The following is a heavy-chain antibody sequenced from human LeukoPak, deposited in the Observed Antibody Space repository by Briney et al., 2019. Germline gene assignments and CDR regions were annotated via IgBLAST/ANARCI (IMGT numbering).Heavy chain of an antibody. V-gene: IGHV1-18*01. D-gene: IGHD2-2*01. Sequence: ASVKVSCKASGYTFTSYGISWVRQAPGQGLEWMGWISAYNGNTNYAQKLQGRVTMTTDTSTITAYMELRSLRSDDTAVYYCARDGFVYCSSTSCYPDYWGQGTLVTVSS. CDR3: ARDGFVYCSSTSCYPDY. CDR1: GYTFTSYG. J-gene: IGHJ4*02. CDR2: ISAYNGNT.